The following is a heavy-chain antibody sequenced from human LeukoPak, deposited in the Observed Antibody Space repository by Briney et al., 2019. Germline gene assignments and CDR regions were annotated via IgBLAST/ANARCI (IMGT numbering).Heavy chain of an antibody. Sequence: GGSLRLSCAASGFTFSSYAMHWVRQAPGKGLEWVAVISYVGSNKYYADSVKGRFTISRDNSKNTLYLQMNSLRAEDTAVYYCARDGDYLAFDIWGQGTMVTVSS. V-gene: IGHV3-30-3*01. J-gene: IGHJ3*02. CDR1: GFTFSSYA. CDR3: ARDGDYLAFDI. D-gene: IGHD4-17*01. CDR2: ISYVGSNK.